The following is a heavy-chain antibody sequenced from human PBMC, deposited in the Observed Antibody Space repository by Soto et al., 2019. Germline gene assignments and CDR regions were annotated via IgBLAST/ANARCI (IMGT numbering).Heavy chain of an antibody. CDR2: IYYSGT. CDR3: ARTYDGSGPNSGGYGVDI. D-gene: IGHD3-22*01. V-gene: IGHV4-59*01. J-gene: IGHJ3*02. Sequence: QVQLQESGPGLVKPSETLSLTCSVSGGSISSYYWSWIRQPPGKGLEWIAYIYYSGTSYNPSLKSRVSISLDTPKNQFSLKLSCVTAADTSVYYCARTYDGSGPNSGGYGVDIWGQGTLVTVSS. CDR1: GGSISSYY.